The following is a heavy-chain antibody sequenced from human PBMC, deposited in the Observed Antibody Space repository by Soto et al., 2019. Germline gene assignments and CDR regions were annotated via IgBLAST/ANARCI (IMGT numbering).Heavy chain of an antibody. V-gene: IGHV3-7*01. D-gene: IGHD6-13*01. J-gene: IGHJ3*02. CDR3: AREGPYIAAAGTSGAFDT. CDR2: IKQEGSEK. Sequence: GGSLRLSCAASGFTFSNAWMNWVRQAPGKGLEWVANIKQEGSEKYYVDSVKGRFTISRDNAKNSLYLQMNSLRAEDTAVYYCAREGPYIAAAGTSGAFDTWGQGTMVTVSS. CDR1: GFTFSNAW.